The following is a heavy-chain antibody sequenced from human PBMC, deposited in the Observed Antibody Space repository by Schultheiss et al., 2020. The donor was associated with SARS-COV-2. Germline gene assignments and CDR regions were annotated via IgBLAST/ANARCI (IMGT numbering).Heavy chain of an antibody. CDR2: ISSSSSYI. V-gene: IGHV3-21*01. CDR3: ARSGWHLGFDY. Sequence: GGSLRLSCAASGFTFSSYWMHWVRQAPGKGLEWVSSISSSSSYIYYADSVKGRFTISRDNSKNTLYLQMNSLRAEDTAVYYCARSGWHLGFDYWGQGTLVTVSS. J-gene: IGHJ4*02. CDR1: GFTFSSYW. D-gene: IGHD6-19*01.